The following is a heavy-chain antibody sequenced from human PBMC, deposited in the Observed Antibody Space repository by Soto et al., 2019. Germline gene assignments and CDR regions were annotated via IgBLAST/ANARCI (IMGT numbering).Heavy chain of an antibody. D-gene: IGHD5-12*01. CDR1: GYTFTSHD. V-gene: IGHV1-8*01. CDR3: ARMGDGYNYSYYGMDV. Sequence: GASVKVSCKASGYTFTSHDINWVRQATGQGLEWMGWMNPNSGNTGYAQKFQGRVTMTRNTSISTAYMELSSLRSEDTAVYYCARMGDGYNYSYYGMDVWGQGTTVTVSS. CDR2: MNPNSGNT. J-gene: IGHJ6*02.